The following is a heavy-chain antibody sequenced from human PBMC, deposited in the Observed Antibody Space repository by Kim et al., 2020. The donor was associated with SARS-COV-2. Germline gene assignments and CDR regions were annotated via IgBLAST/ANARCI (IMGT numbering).Heavy chain of an antibody. J-gene: IGHJ4*02. V-gene: IGHV7-4-1*02. Sequence: ASVKVSCKASGYTFTSYAMNWVRQAPGQGLEWMGWINTNTGNPTYAQGFTGRFVFSLDTSVSTAYLQISSLKAEDTAVYYCARASKDGYKQWEDSFDYWGQGTLVTVSS. CDR1: GYTFTSYA. CDR2: INTNTGNP. CDR3: ARASKDGYKQWEDSFDY. D-gene: IGHD5-12*01.